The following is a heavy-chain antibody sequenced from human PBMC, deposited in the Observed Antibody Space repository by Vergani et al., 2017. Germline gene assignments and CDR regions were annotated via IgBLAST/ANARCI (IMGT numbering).Heavy chain of an antibody. D-gene: IGHD2-15*01. Sequence: QVQLQESGPGLVKPSETLSLTCTVSGGSISSYYWSWIRQPPGKGPEWIGYIYYSGSTNYNPSLKSRVTISVDTSKNQFSLKLSSVTAADTAVYYCARGYCSGGSCYINWFDPWGQGTLVTVSS. CDR2: IYYSGST. V-gene: IGHV4-59*01. CDR1: GGSISSYY. CDR3: ARGYCSGGSCYINWFDP. J-gene: IGHJ5*02.